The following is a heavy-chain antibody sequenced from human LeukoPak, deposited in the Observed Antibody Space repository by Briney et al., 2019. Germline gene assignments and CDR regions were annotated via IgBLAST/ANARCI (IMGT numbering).Heavy chain of an antibody. CDR3: ASGKGYCSSISCYNNWFDP. D-gene: IGHD2-2*02. J-gene: IGHJ5*02. CDR1: GGSVSSGSYY. V-gene: IGHV4-61*01. Sequence: SETLSLTCTVSGGSVSSGSYYWSWIRQPPGKGLEWIGYIYYSGSTSTNYNPSLKSRVAISVDTSKNQFSLKLSSVTAADTAVYYCASGKGYCSSISCYNNWFDPWGQGTLVTVSS. CDR2: IYYSGSTST.